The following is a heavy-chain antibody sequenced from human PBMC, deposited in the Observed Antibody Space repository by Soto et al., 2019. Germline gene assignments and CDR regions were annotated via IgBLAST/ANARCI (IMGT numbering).Heavy chain of an antibody. CDR2: ISAYNGNT. J-gene: IGHJ6*02. V-gene: IGHV1-18*01. Sequence: QIQLVQSGGEVKKPGASVKVSCKSSGYKFISHSITWVRQAPGQGLERMGRISAYNGNTNYAQKLQGRVTMTTDTSTNTAYMDLRSLRSDDTAVYYCARGAFCGGAPGCRDMDVWGQGTTVTVSS. CDR3: ARGAFCGGAPGCRDMDV. D-gene: IGHD2-21*01. CDR1: GYKFISHS.